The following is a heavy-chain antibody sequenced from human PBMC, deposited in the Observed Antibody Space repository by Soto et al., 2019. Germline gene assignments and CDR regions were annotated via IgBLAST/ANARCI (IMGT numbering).Heavy chain of an antibody. Sequence: EVQLLESGGGLVQPGGSLRLSCAASGFTFSSYGMTWVRQAPGKGLEWVSFSSATGAGTYYSDSVKGRFTISRDTSKITLYLRMTPLSDEDTAELYCAKYRRVGVNYCFYPDLWGRGAPVIVSS. CDR1: GFTFSSYG. J-gene: IGHJ5*02. D-gene: IGHD2-21*01. CDR3: AKYRRVGVNYCFYPDL. V-gene: IGHV3-23*01. CDR2: SSATGAGT.